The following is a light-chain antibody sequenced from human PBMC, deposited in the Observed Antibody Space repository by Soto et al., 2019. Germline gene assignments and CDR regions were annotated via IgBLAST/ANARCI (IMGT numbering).Light chain of an antibody. CDR3: SSYTSTTTPVV. V-gene: IGLV2-11*01. CDR2: DVT. Sequence: QSALTQPRSVSGSPGQSVTISCTGSSRDVGGYNYVSWYQQRPGKAPKPMLYDVTNRPSGVSDRFSGSKSGNTASLTISGLQAEDEADYYCSSYTSTTTPVVFGGGTKLTVL. J-gene: IGLJ2*01. CDR1: SRDVGGYNY.